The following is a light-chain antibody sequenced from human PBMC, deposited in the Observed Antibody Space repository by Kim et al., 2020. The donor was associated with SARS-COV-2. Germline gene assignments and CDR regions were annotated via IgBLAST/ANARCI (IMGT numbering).Light chain of an antibody. Sequence: DIHMTQSPSTLSASVGDRVTITCRASQNIRNWLAWYQQKPGKTPNLLIYDASTLENGVPSRFSGGGCGTEFTLTISSLQPDDFATYYCQYYSNYVWTFGQGTKVDIK. J-gene: IGKJ1*01. CDR2: DAS. V-gene: IGKV1-5*01. CDR3: QYYSNYVWT. CDR1: QNIRNW.